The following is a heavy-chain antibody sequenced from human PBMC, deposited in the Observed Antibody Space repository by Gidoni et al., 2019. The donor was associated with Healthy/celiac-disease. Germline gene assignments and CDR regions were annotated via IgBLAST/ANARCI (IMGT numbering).Heavy chain of an antibody. CDR2: INPNRGGT. V-gene: IGHV1-2*02. CDR1: GYTFTGYY. CDR3: AREDSGTYLVDY. J-gene: IGHJ4*02. Sequence: QVQLVTSGAAVKKPGASVKVPCKASGYTFTGYYIPWVRQAPGQGLEWMGWINPNRGGTNYAQKFKGRVTMTRDTSISTAYMELSRLRSDDTAVYYCAREDSGTYLVDYWGQGTLVTVSS. D-gene: IGHD1-26*01.